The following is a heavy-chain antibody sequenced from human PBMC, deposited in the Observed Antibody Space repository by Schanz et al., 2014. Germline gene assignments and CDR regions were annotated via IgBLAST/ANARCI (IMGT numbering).Heavy chain of an antibody. CDR1: GGSFSSNY. CDR2: INQSGTT. D-gene: IGHD4-17*01. Sequence: QVQLQQWGAGLLKPSETLSLTCAVYGGSFSSNYWSWIRQPPGKGLEWIGEINQSGTTNYNPSLKSRLTMSVDTSKNQISLKLRSVTAADTAVYYCARDRGHGDLPGDIWGQGTMVTVSS. CDR3: ARDRGHGDLPGDI. V-gene: IGHV4-34*02. J-gene: IGHJ3*02.